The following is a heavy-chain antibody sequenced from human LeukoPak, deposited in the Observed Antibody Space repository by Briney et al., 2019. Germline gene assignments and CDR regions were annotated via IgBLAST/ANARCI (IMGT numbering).Heavy chain of an antibody. CDR3: ARGRDVYSNYFHLDY. CDR1: GGSFSGYC. Sequence: SETLSLTCAVYGGSFSGYCWSWIRQPPGKGLEWIGEINHSGSTNYNPSLKSRVTISVDTSKNQFSLKLSSVTAADTAVYYCARGRDVYSNYFHLDYWGQGTLVTVSS. V-gene: IGHV4-34*01. D-gene: IGHD4-4*01. J-gene: IGHJ4*02. CDR2: INHSGST.